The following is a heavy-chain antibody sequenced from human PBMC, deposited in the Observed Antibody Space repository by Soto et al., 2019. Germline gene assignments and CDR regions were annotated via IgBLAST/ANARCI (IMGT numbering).Heavy chain of an antibody. Sequence: QVQLVQSGAEVKKPGASVKVSCKASGYTFTSYGISWARQAPGQGLEWMGWISAYNGNTNYAQKLQGRVTMTTDTSTSTAYMELRSLRSDDTAVYYCARDRYGDSGYYYYGMDVWGQGTTVTVSS. D-gene: IGHD4-17*01. V-gene: IGHV1-18*04. CDR3: ARDRYGDSGYYYYGMDV. J-gene: IGHJ6*02. CDR2: ISAYNGNT. CDR1: GYTFTSYG.